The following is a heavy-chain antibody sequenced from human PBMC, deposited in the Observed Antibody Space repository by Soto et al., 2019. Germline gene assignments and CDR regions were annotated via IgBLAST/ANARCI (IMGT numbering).Heavy chain of an antibody. CDR1: GFTFSSYS. D-gene: IGHD3-16*01. V-gene: IGHV4-38-2*02. Sequence: GSLRLSCAASGFTFSSYSMNWVRQAPGKGLEWIGSIYHSGSTYYNPSLKSRVTISVDTSKNRFSLKLSSVTAADTAVYYCAREQLRPCYGMDVWGRGTTVTVSS. J-gene: IGHJ6*02. CDR2: IYHSGST. CDR3: AREQLRPCYGMDV.